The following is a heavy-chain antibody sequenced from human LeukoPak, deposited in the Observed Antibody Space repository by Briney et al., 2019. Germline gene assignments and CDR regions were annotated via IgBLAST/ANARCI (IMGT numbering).Heavy chain of an antibody. CDR3: ARDSLRFLEWLFDY. D-gene: IGHD3-3*01. CDR2: ISYDGSNK. V-gene: IGHV3-30*04. J-gene: IGHJ4*02. CDR1: GFTFSSYA. Sequence: GGSLRLSCAASGFTFSSYAMHWVRQAPGKGLEWVVVISYDGSNKYYADSVKGRFTISRDNSKNTLYLQMNSLRAEDTAVYYCARDSLRFLEWLFDYWGQGTLVTVSS.